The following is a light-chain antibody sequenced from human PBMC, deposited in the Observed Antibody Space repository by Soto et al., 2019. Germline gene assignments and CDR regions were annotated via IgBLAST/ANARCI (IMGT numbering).Light chain of an antibody. J-gene: IGKJ2*01. V-gene: IGKV1-39*01. Sequence: DIQMTQSPSSLSASVGDRVTITCRASQSISTYLNWYQQKPGKAPNLLIYAASSLQSGVPSRFSGSGSGTDFTLTIISLQSEDFATYYCQASYNIPYTFGQGTKLEIK. CDR2: AAS. CDR1: QSISTY. CDR3: QASYNIPYT.